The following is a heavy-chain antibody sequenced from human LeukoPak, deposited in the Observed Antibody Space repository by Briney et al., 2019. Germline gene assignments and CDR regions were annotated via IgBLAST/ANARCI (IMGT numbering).Heavy chain of an antibody. CDR1: GFTFSSYA. CDR2: ISGSGGST. J-gene: IGHJ4*02. CDR3: AKDLSSSWYYFDY. D-gene: IGHD6-13*01. V-gene: IGHV3-23*01. Sequence: GGSLRPSCAASGFTFSSYAMSWVRQAPGKGLEWVSAISGSGGSTYYADSVKGRFTISRDNSKNTLYLQMNSLRAEDTAVYYCAKDLSSSWYYFDYWGQGTLVTVSS.